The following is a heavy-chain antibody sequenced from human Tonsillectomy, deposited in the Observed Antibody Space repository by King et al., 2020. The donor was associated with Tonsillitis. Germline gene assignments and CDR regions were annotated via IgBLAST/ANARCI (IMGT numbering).Heavy chain of an antibody. CDR2: ISSGSTYT. V-gene: IGHV3-11*05. CDR3: AGAYSSSSHFDY. Sequence: VQLVESGGGLVKPGGSLRLSCAASGFTFTDYYMSWIRQAPGKGLEWVSHISSGSTYTYYADSVKGRFTISRDNPKNSLYLQMNSLSAEDTAVYYCAGAYSSSSHFDYWGQGTLVTVSS. J-gene: IGHJ4*02. D-gene: IGHD6-6*01. CDR1: GFTFTDYY.